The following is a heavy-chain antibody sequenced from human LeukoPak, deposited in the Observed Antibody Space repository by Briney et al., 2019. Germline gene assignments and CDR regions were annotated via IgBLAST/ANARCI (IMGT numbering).Heavy chain of an antibody. J-gene: IGHJ3*02. CDR3: AKWQLEPSNDAFDI. Sequence: PSQTLSLTCTVSGGSISSGSYYWSWIRQPAGKGLEWIGRIYTSGSTNYNPSLKSRVTISVDTSKNQFSLKLSSVTAADTAVYYCAKWQLEPSNDAFDIWGQGTMVTVSS. D-gene: IGHD1-1*01. CDR2: IYTSGST. CDR1: GGSISSGSYY. V-gene: IGHV4-61*02.